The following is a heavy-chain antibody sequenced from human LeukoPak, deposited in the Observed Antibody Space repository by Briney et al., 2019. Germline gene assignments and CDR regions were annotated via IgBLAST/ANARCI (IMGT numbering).Heavy chain of an antibody. CDR2: IYTSGST. Sequence: SETLSLTCNASGGSISSYYWSWIRQPAGKGLEWTGRIYTSGSTNYNPSLKSRVTMSVDTSKNQFSLKLSAVTAADTAVYYCARDVIIAAVVYFDYWGQGTLVTVSS. D-gene: IGHD6-6*01. CDR1: GGSISSYY. J-gene: IGHJ4*02. V-gene: IGHV4-4*07. CDR3: ARDVIIAAVVYFDY.